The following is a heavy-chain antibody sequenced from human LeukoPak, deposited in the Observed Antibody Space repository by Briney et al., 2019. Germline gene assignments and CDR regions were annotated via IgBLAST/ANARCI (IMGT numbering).Heavy chain of an antibody. V-gene: IGHV1-8*02. CDR1: GYNFITYY. Sequence: ASVKVSCKASGYNFITYYMHWVRQATGQGLEWMGWMNPNSGNTGYAQKFQGRVTMTRNTSISTAYMELSSLRSEDTAVYYCARGNGYSSGWYGDYYYYMDVWGKGTTVTISS. CDR3: ARGNGYSSGWYGDYYYYMDV. D-gene: IGHD6-19*01. CDR2: MNPNSGNT. J-gene: IGHJ6*03.